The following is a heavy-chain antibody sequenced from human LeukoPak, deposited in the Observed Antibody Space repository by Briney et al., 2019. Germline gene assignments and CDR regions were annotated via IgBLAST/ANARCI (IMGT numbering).Heavy chain of an antibody. CDR3: ARMLTDDSSGYYYAFNY. CDR2: ISSSSSYI. J-gene: IGHJ4*02. CDR1: GFTFSSYS. Sequence: GGSLRLSCAASGFTFSSYSMNWVRQAPGKGLEWVSSISSSSSYIYYADSVKGRFTISRDNAKNSLYLQMNSLRAEDTAVYYCARMLTDDSSGYYYAFNYWGQGTLVTVSS. D-gene: IGHD3-22*01. V-gene: IGHV3-21*01.